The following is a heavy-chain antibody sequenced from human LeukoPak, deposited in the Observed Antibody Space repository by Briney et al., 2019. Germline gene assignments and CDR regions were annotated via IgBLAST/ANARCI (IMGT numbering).Heavy chain of an antibody. CDR3: VPLVHGWFDP. Sequence: SETLSLTCTVSGGSISNGDSYWSWIRQPPGKGLEWIGSIYYNGSTYYNPSLRSRVTILLDTSKNQFFLKLRSVTAADTAVHYCVPLVHGWFDPWGQGTPVTVSS. CDR2: IYYNGST. V-gene: IGHV4-30-4*08. J-gene: IGHJ5*02. CDR1: GGSISNGDSY. D-gene: IGHD3-10*01.